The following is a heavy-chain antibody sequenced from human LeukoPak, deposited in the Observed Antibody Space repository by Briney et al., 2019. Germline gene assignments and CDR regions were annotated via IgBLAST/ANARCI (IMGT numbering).Heavy chain of an antibody. D-gene: IGHD6-13*01. CDR1: GGSISSSSYY. V-gene: IGHV4-39*01. CDR3: ARLVGAAAGATHLDY. CDR2: IYYSGST. Sequence: SETLSLTCTVSGGSISSSSYYWGWIRQPPGKGLEWIGSIYYSGSTYYNPSLKSRVPISVDTSKNQFSLKLSSVTAADTAVYYCARLVGAAAGATHLDYWGQGTLVTVSS. J-gene: IGHJ4*02.